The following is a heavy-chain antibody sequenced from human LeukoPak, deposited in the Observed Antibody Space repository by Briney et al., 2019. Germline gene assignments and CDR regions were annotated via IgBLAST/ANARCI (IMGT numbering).Heavy chain of an antibody. D-gene: IGHD4-17*01. CDR1: GFTFSSYA. V-gene: IGHV3-23*01. CDR3: AKGVTTVTTGALGAFDI. CDR2: ISGSGGST. Sequence: PGGSLRLSCAASGFTFSSYAMSWVRQAPGKGLEWVSAISGSGGSTYYADSVKGRFTISRGNSKNTLYLQMNSLRAEDTAVYYCAKGVTTVTTGALGAFDIWGQGTMVTVSS. J-gene: IGHJ3*02.